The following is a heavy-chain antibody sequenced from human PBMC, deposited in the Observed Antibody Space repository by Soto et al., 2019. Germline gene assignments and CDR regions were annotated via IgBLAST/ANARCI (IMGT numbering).Heavy chain of an antibody. V-gene: IGHV3-74*01. CDR2: ISGDGVTT. J-gene: IGHJ4*02. CDR1: GFPFSSYW. CDR3: AREYYGILTGNYTDY. Sequence: DVQLVESGGDLVQRGGSLRLSCAASGFPFSSYWMHWVRHTPGKGLDWVARISGDGVTTYYADSVTGRFTVSRDNAKNTLSLQISGLRAEDTAVYYCAREYYGILTGNYTDYWSQGTLVSVSS. D-gene: IGHD3-9*01.